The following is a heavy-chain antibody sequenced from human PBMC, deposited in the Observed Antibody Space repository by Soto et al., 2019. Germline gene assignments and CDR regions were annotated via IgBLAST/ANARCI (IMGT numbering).Heavy chain of an antibody. J-gene: IGHJ6*02. Sequence: GASVKVSCKASGYTFTSYGISWVRQAPGQGLEWMGWISAYNGNTNYAQKLQGRVTMTTDTSTSTAYMELRSLRSDDTAVYYCAREGNYYGSGSYYPTYPYYGMDVWGQGTTVTVSS. CDR3: AREGNYYGSGSYYPTYPYYGMDV. CDR2: ISAYNGNT. V-gene: IGHV1-18*01. D-gene: IGHD3-10*01. CDR1: GYTFTSYG.